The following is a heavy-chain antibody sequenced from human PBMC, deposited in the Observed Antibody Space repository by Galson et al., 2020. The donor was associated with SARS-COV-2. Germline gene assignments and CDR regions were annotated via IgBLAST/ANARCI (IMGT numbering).Heavy chain of an antibody. J-gene: IGHJ6*02. Sequence: GESLKISCKVSGYTLTELSMHWVRQAPGKGLEWMGGFDPEDGETIYAQKFQGRVTMTEDTSTDTAYMELSSLRSEDTAVYYCATVLPEKQWELPPSFRSSDYYYYGMDVWGQGTTVTVSS. CDR1: GYTLTELS. V-gene: IGHV1-24*01. D-gene: IGHD1-26*01. CDR3: ATVLPEKQWELPPSFRSSDYYYYGMDV. CDR2: FDPEDGET.